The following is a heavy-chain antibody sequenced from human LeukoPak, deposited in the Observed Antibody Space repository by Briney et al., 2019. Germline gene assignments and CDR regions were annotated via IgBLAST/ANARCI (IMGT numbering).Heavy chain of an antibody. CDR2: IRSKAYGGTT. CDR3: TRGEYSYGLPFDY. Sequence: PGGSLRLSCAASGFTFSSYAMSWVRQAPGKWLEWVGFIRSKAYGGTTEYAASVKGRFTISRDDSKSIAYLQMNSLKTEDTAVYYCTRGEYSYGLPFDYWGQGTLVTVSS. J-gene: IGHJ4*02. D-gene: IGHD5-18*01. V-gene: IGHV3-49*04. CDR1: GFTFSSYA.